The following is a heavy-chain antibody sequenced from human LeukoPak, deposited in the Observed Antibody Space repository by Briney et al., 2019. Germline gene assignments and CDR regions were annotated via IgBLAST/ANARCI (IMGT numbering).Heavy chain of an antibody. Sequence: SETLSLTCAVYGGSFSGYYWSWIRQPPGKGLEWIGEINHSGSTNYNPSLKSRVTISVGTSKNQFSLKLSSVTAADTAVYYCARVIAVAGTYYFDYWGQGTVVTVSS. CDR3: ARVIAVAGTYYFDY. CDR1: GGSFSGYY. D-gene: IGHD6-19*01. V-gene: IGHV4-34*01. J-gene: IGHJ4*02. CDR2: INHSGST.